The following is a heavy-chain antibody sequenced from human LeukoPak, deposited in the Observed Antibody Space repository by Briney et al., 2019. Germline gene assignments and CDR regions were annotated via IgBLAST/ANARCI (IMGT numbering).Heavy chain of an antibody. CDR2: ISAHNGNT. D-gene: IGHD3-9*01. V-gene: IGHV1-18*01. Sequence: ASVQVSCKASGYTFTSYGISWVRQAPGKGLEWMGWISAHNGNTNYAQKLQGRVTMTTDTSTSTAYMELRSLRSDDTAVYYCARDYDILTGYYKNYYYYGMDVWGQGTAVTVSS. J-gene: IGHJ6*02. CDR3: ARDYDILTGYYKNYYYYGMDV. CDR1: GYTFTSYG.